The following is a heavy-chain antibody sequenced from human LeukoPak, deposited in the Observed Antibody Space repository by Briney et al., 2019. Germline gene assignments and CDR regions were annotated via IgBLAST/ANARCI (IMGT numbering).Heavy chain of an antibody. CDR3: ARVYGDTAMGAEYFQH. CDR1: GFTFSDYY. Sequence: GGSLRLSCAASGFTFSDYYMSWIRQAPGKGLEWVSYISSSSSYTNYADSVKGRFTISRDNAKNSLYLQMNSLRAEDTAVYYCARVYGDTAMGAEYFQHWGQGTLVTVSS. D-gene: IGHD5-18*01. V-gene: IGHV3-11*06. J-gene: IGHJ1*01. CDR2: ISSSSSYT.